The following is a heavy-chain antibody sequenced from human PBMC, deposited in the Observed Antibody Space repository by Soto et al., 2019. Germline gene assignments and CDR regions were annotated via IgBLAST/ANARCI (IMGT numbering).Heavy chain of an antibody. J-gene: IGHJ4*02. CDR1: GFTFSNAW. CDR3: TTDSTRTPPIFGVVISPNPELDY. D-gene: IGHD3-3*01. CDR2: IKSKTDGGTT. V-gene: IGHV3-15*01. Sequence: GGSLRLSCAASGFTFSNAWMSWVRQAPGKGLEWVGRIKSKTDGGTTDYAAPVKGRFTISRDDSKNTMYLQKNSLKTEDTAVYYCTTDSTRTPPIFGVVISPNPELDYWGQGTLVTVSS.